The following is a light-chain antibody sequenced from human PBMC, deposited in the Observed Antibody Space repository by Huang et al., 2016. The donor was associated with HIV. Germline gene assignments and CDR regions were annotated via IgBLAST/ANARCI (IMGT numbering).Light chain of an antibody. Sequence: ERVLTQSPVSLSVSPGERATLSCRASQSVSSNLAWYQQKPGQAPRRLNYDASTRASDIPARFSGSGSEIEFTLTISSLQSEDFAIYYCQQYNNWPRTFGQGTKLEIK. CDR2: DAS. V-gene: IGKV3-15*01. CDR3: QQYNNWPRT. J-gene: IGKJ2*01. CDR1: QSVSSN.